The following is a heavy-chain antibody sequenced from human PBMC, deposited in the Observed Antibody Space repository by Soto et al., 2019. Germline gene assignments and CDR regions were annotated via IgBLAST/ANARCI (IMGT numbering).Heavy chain of an antibody. Sequence: GGSLRLSCAASGFTFSNAWMSWVRQAPGKGLEWVGRIKSKTDGGTTDYAAPVKGRFTISRDDSKNTLYLQMNSLKTDDTAVYYCTTEGVDTAMVWDAFDIWGQGTMVTVSS. V-gene: IGHV3-15*01. J-gene: IGHJ3*02. D-gene: IGHD5-18*01. CDR2: IKSKTDGGTT. CDR1: GFTFSNAW. CDR3: TTEGVDTAMVWDAFDI.